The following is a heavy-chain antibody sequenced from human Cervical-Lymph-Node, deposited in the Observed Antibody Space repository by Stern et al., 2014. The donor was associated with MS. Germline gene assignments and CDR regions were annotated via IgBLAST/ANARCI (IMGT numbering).Heavy chain of an antibody. CDR3: ARGSIAVAGTLDY. J-gene: IGHJ4*02. V-gene: IGHV3-33*01. CDR1: GFTFRSYG. Sequence: DQLVESGGGVAQPGRSLRLSCAASGFTFRSYGMHWVRQAPGKGLEWVAVIWYDGSNKYYADSVKGRFTISRDNSKNTLYLQMNSLRAEDTALYYCARGSIAVAGTLDYWGQGTLVTVSS. CDR2: IWYDGSNK. D-gene: IGHD6-19*01.